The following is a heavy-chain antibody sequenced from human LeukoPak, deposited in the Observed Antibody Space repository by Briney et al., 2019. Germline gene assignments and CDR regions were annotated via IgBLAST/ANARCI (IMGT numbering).Heavy chain of an antibody. CDR2: IGSSSSFI. J-gene: IGHJ4*02. Sequence: GGSLRLSCAASGFTFTSYTMNWVRQAPGKGLEWVSSIGSSSSFIYYADSVKGRFTISRDNAKNSLFLQMNSLRAGDTAVYYCAKAHPGFDYWGQGTLVTLSS. CDR3: AKAHPGFDY. CDR1: GFTFTSYT. V-gene: IGHV3-21*01.